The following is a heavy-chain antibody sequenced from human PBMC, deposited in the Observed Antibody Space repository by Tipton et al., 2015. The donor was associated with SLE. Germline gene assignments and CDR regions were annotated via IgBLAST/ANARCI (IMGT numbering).Heavy chain of an antibody. CDR3: ARGKVTWRGAIIGVDV. CDR1: GASITNYH. J-gene: IGHJ6*02. V-gene: IGHV4-59*08. Sequence: TLSLTCTVSGASITNYHWIWIRQSPGKGLEWIGYIYRGGGATYNPSLKSRVTMSIDVSKNHFSLNLSSVTAADTAVYYCARGKVTWRGAIIGVDVWGQGTTVTVSS. D-gene: IGHD2-21*02. CDR2: IYRGGGA.